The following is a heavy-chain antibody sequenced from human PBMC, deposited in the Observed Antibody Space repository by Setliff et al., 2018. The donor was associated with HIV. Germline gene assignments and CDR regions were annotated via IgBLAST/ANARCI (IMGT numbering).Heavy chain of an antibody. Sequence: GGSLRLSCAASGFTFSSYSMNWVRQAPGKGLEWVSYISGDTRIINYADSVKGRFTISRDNAKNSLYLQMNSLRAEDTAVYYCARDRGLRGMLLSSKELGFYCMDVWGKGTTVTVSS. D-gene: IGHD1-26*01. V-gene: IGHV3-48*04. J-gene: IGHJ6*03. CDR3: ARDRGLRGMLLSSKELGFYCMDV. CDR1: GFTFSSYS. CDR2: ISGDTRII.